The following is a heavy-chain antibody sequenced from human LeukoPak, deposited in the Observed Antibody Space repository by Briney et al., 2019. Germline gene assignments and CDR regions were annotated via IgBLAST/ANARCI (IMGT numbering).Heavy chain of an antibody. Sequence: TTSETLSLTCTVSGGSISSSSYYWGWIRQPPGKGLEWIGSIYYSGSTYYNPSLKSRVTISVDTSKNQFSLKLSSVTAADTAVYYCASSSYCRSTSCYPTPFDYWGQGTLVTVSS. V-gene: IGHV4-39*07. CDR1: GGSISSSSYY. D-gene: IGHD2-2*01. CDR3: ASSSYCRSTSCYPTPFDY. J-gene: IGHJ4*02. CDR2: IYYSGST.